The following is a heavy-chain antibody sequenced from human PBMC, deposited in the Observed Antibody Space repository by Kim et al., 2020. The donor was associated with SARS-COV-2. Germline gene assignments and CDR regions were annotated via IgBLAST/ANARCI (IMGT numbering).Heavy chain of an antibody. CDR2: IDPSDSYT. V-gene: IGHV5-10-1*01. D-gene: IGHD3-9*01. Sequence: GESLKISCKGSGYSFTSYWISWVRQMPGKGLEWMGRIDPSDSYTNYSPSFQGHVTISADKSISTAYLQWSSLKASDTAMYYCARHHSAVRPYDILTGPPDYWGQGTLVTVSS. J-gene: IGHJ4*02. CDR1: GYSFTSYW. CDR3: ARHHSAVRPYDILTGPPDY.